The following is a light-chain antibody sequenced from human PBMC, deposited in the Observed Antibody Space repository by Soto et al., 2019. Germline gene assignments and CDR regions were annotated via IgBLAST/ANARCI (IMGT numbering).Light chain of an antibody. CDR3: AAWDDRLNAL. V-gene: IGLV1-44*01. J-gene: IGLJ1*01. CDR2: LND. CDR1: FSNIGDNA. Sequence: QSLRRQPGSLSAPPGQRVNISCSGSFSNIGDNAVNWYQQLPGAAPKLLIYLNDQRPSGVPDWVSGSKSRNSALLAISGLQSEDEADYYCAAWDDRLNALSGTGTKVTVL.